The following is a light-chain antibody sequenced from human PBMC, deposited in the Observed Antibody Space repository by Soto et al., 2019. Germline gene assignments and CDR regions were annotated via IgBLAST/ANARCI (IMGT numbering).Light chain of an antibody. J-gene: IGKJ1*01. Sequence: EKVMTQSPATLSVSPGERATLSCRASQSVSSNLAWYQQKPGQAPRLLIYDASTRATGIPARFSGRGSGTQLTLKISSMQHEEREVYYCQQYDDWPETFGQGNKV. CDR1: QSVSSN. CDR3: QQYDDWPET. V-gene: IGKV3-15*01. CDR2: DAS.